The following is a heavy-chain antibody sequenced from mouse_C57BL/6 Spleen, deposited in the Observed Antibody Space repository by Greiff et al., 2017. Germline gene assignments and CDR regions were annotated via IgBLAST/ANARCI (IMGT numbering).Heavy chain of an antibody. CDR2: IRSKSSNYET. CDR3: VRDRAQDSYYGNVLAMDY. CDR1: GFTFNTYA. V-gene: IGHV10-3*01. Sequence: EVQGVESGGGLVQPKGSLKLSCAASGFTFNTYAMHWVRQAPGKGLEWVARIRSKSSNYETYYADSVKDRFTISRDDSQSMLYLQMNNLKTEDTAMYYCVRDRAQDSYYGNVLAMDYWGQGTSVTVSS. D-gene: IGHD2-10*01. J-gene: IGHJ4*01.